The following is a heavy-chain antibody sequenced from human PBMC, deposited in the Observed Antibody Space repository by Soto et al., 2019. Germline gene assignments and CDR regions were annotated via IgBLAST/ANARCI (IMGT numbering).Heavy chain of an antibody. CDR2: ISGSGGST. Sequence: GGSLRLSCAASGFTFSSYAMSWVRQAPGKGLEWVSAISGSGGSTYYADSVKGRLTISRDNSKNTLYLQMNSLRAEDTAVYYCAKSAPGIAAVYYYYGMDVWGQGTTVTVSS. D-gene: IGHD6-13*01. V-gene: IGHV3-23*01. CDR1: GFTFSSYA. J-gene: IGHJ6*02. CDR3: AKSAPGIAAVYYYYGMDV.